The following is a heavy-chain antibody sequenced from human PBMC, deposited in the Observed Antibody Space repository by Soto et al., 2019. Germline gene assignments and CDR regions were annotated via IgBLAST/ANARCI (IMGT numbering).Heavy chain of an antibody. CDR1: GYTFTGYY. J-gene: IGHJ3*02. V-gene: IGHV1-2*02. CDR2: MNPNSGNT. D-gene: IGHD3-3*01. Sequence: ASVKVSCKASGYTFTGYYMHWVRQAPGQGLEWMGWMNPNSGNTSYAQKFQGRVTMTRNTSISTAYMELSRLRSEDTAVYYCARRYYDFWSGYYNDAFDIWGQGTMVTVSS. CDR3: ARRYYDFWSGYYNDAFDI.